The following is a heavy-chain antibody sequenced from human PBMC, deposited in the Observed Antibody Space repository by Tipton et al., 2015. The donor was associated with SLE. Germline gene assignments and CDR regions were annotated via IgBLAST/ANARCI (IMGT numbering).Heavy chain of an antibody. D-gene: IGHD2-21*02. V-gene: IGHV4-34*01. CDR2: INHGGGT. CDR3: ARAPYCGADCHPDGFDF. CDR1: GGSVSGYF. J-gene: IGHJ3*01. Sequence: AGLVKPSETLSLTCAVYGGSVSGYFRSWIRQSPGRGLEWLGEINHGGGTNYNPSLKSRVTILIDTSKNQFSLNLNSVTAADTAVYYCARAPYCGADCHPDGFDFWGQGTMVTVSS.